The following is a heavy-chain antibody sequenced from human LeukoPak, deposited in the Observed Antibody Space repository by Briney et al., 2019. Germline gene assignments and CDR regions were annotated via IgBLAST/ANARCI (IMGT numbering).Heavy chain of an antibody. CDR3: VKDRDDSGDYAFDY. V-gene: IGHV3-23*01. D-gene: IGHD4-17*01. J-gene: IGHJ4*02. CDR1: GFNFGGYV. Sequence: GGSLRLSCAASGFNFGGYVMSWVRQAPGKGLEWVSVISRSGDYTKYADSVKGRFTISRDNSKNTLSLQVSGLRAEDTAIYYCVKDRDDSGDYAFDYWGQGILVSVSS. CDR2: ISRSGDYT.